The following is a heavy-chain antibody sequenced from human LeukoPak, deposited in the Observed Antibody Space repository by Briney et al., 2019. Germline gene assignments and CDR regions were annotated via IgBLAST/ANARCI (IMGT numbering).Heavy chain of an antibody. CDR2: SYYRSKWIN. CDR1: GDSVSVKSDG. J-gene: IGHJ3*02. Sequence: SQTLSLTCAISGDSVSVKSDGWNWIRQSPSRGLEWVGRSYYRSKWINDYATSVKSRIIISPDTSTNQFSLHLNSVTPEDTAVYYCARDADWAYDAFDIWAQGTMVTVSS. D-gene: IGHD3-9*01. V-gene: IGHV6-1*01. CDR3: ARDADWAYDAFDI.